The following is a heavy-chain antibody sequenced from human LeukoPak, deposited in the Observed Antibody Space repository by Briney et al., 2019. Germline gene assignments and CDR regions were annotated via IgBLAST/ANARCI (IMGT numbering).Heavy chain of an antibody. CDR2: IKNDGSQK. V-gene: IGHV3-7*04. Sequence: GGSLRLSCVASGFTFDDYAMHCVRQAPGKGLEWVANIKNDGSQKYYADSVEGRFTISRDNAKHLLYLQMHGLRADDTAVYYCVWGHYGDYTGQGTLVTVSS. J-gene: IGHJ4*02. CDR3: VWGHYGDY. CDR1: GFTFDDYA.